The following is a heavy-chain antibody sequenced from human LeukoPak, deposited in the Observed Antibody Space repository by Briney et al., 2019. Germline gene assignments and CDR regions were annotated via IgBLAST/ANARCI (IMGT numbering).Heavy chain of an antibody. D-gene: IGHD2-15*01. J-gene: IGHJ4*02. CDR1: GYSFTSYW. V-gene: IGHV5-10-1*01. Sequence: GEPLKISCKGSGYSFTSYWISWVRQMPRKGLEWMGRIDPSDSYTNYSPSFQGHVTISADKSISTAYLQWSSPKASDTAMYYCARYCSGGSCYAAHDYWGQGTLVTVSS. CDR2: IDPSDSYT. CDR3: ARYCSGGSCYAAHDY.